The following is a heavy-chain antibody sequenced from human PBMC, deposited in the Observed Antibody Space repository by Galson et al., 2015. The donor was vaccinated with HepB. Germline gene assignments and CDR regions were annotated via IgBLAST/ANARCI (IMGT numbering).Heavy chain of an antibody. CDR1: GFTFRSYA. D-gene: IGHD3-10*01. Sequence: SLRLSCAASGFTFRSYAMHWVRQAPGKGLEWVEVIWYDGSRAYYTESVKGRFTLTRDNYKNAMFLQMNSLRAEDTAVYYCVKDQLLGSGDSIGYWGQVTLVTVSS. V-gene: IGHV3-30*04. J-gene: IGHJ4*02. CDR3: VKDQLLGSGDSIGY. CDR2: IWYDGSRA.